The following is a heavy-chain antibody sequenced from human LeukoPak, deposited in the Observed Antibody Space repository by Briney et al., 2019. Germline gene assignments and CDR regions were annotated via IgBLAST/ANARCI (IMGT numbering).Heavy chain of an antibody. CDR2: IIPIFGIA. CDR3: ARDLSQLDYGMDV. D-gene: IGHD2-2*01. V-gene: IGHV1-69*04. Sequence: ASVKVSCKASGGTFSSYAISWVRQAPGQGLEWMGRIIPIFGIANYAQKFQGRVTITADKSTSTAYMELSSLRSEDTAVYYCARDLSQLDYGMDVWGQGTTVTVSS. J-gene: IGHJ6*02. CDR1: GGTFSSYA.